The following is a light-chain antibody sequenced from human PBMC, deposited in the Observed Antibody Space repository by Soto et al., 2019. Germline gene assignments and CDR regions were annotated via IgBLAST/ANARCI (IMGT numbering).Light chain of an antibody. CDR1: SSDVGGYNY. CDR2: EVS. Sequence: QSALTQPASVSGCPGQSMTISCTGTSSDVGGYNYVSWYQQHPGKAPKLMIYEVSNRPSGVSNRFSGSKSGNTASLTISGLQAEDEADYYCSSYTSSSTLVFGTGTKVTAL. CDR3: SSYTSSSTLV. V-gene: IGLV2-14*01. J-gene: IGLJ1*01.